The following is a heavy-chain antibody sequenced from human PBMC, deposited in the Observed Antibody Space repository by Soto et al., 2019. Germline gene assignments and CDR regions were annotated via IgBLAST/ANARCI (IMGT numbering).Heavy chain of an antibody. D-gene: IGHD3-16*02. CDR1: GDTFNNYA. CDR2: IIPNVAAA. Sequence: SVKISCKASGDTFNNYAISWVRQAPGQGLEWLGGIIPNVAAANSAQKFQGRVTITADESTSTAYMELSRVRSEDTAVYYGRKAGYYAASTSFDTPLIHYRYLGLDV. CDR3: RKAGYYAASTSFDTPLIHYRYLGLDV. V-gene: IGHV1-69*13. J-gene: IGHJ6*01.